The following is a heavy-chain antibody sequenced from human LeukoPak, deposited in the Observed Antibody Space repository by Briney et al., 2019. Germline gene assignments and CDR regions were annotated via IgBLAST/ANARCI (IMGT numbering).Heavy chain of an antibody. J-gene: IGHJ4*02. CDR2: IYYSGST. CDR1: GGSISSYY. CDR3: ARATGYMIEDYFDY. D-gene: IGHD3-22*01. V-gene: IGHV4-59*01. Sequence: SETLSLTCTVSGGSISSYYWSWIRQPPGKGLEWIGYIYYSGSTNYNPSLKSRVTISVDTSKNQFSLRLSSVTAADTAVYYCARATGYMIEDYFDYWGQGTLVTVSS.